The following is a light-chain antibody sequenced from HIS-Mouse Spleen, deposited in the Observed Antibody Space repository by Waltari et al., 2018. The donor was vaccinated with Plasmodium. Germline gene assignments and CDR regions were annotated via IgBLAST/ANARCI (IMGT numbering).Light chain of an antibody. J-gene: IGLJ2*01. CDR3: SSYTSSSTLV. CDR2: DVS. Sequence: SALTQPASVSGSPGQSITISCTGTRSEVGGYNSVSWYQQHPGKSPKLMIYDVSNRPSGVSNRFSGSKSGNTASLTISGLQAEDEADYYCSSYTSSSTLVFGGGTKLTVL. CDR1: RSEVGGYNS. V-gene: IGLV2-14*03.